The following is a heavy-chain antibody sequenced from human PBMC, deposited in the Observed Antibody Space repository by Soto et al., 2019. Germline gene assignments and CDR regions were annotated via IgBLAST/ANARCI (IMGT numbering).Heavy chain of an antibody. Sequence: EASVKVSCKASGYTFTSYGISWVRQAPGQGLEWMGWISAYNGNTNYAQKLQGRVTMTTDTSTSTAYMELRSLRSDDTAVYYCARIGYSYGSDWFDPWGQGTLVNVSS. CDR1: GYTFTSYG. CDR3: ARIGYSYGSDWFDP. CDR2: ISAYNGNT. V-gene: IGHV1-18*01. D-gene: IGHD5-18*01. J-gene: IGHJ5*02.